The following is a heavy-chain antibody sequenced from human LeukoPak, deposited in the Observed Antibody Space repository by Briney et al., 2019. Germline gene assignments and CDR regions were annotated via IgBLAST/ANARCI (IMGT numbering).Heavy chain of an antibody. CDR2: ISSSSSYI. Sequence: GGSLRLSCAASGFTLSRYNMNWVRQAPGKGLEWVSFISSSSSYIQYADSMKGRFTISRDNAKSSLYLQMNSLRAEDTAVYYCARGRVYNGYDPFDYWGQGTLVTVSS. CDR1: GFTLSRYN. V-gene: IGHV3-21*01. D-gene: IGHD5-12*01. CDR3: ARGRVYNGYDPFDY. J-gene: IGHJ4*02.